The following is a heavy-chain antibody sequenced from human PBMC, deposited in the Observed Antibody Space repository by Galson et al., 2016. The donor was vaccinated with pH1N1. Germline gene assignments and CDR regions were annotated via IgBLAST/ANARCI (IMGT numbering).Heavy chain of an antibody. CDR3: ARARAPEYFDWLSYFDS. CDR1: GGSISSGIYY. CDR2: MYTSGTT. Sequence: TLSLTSTVSGGSISSGIYYWSWIPQPAGKGLEWIGRMYTSGTTNYNPSLKSRVTISVDTSTNRFSLKLNSVTATDTAVYYCARARAPEYFDWLSYFDSWGQGAPVTVSS. D-gene: IGHD3-9*01. J-gene: IGHJ4*02. V-gene: IGHV4-61*02.